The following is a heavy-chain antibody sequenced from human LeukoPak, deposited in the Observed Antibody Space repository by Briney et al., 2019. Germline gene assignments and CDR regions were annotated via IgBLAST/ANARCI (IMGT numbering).Heavy chain of an antibody. CDR3: ARDQSSVAGTTYNWFDP. J-gene: IGHJ5*02. V-gene: IGHV3-21*01. D-gene: IGHD6-19*01. Sequence: GGALRLSCAASGFTFSSYSMNWIRQAPGKGLEWVSSISGSSSYIYYADSVKGRFTISRDNAKNSLYLQMNSLRAEDTAVYYCARDQSSVAGTTYNWFDPWGQGTLVTVSS. CDR1: GFTFSSYS. CDR2: ISGSSSYI.